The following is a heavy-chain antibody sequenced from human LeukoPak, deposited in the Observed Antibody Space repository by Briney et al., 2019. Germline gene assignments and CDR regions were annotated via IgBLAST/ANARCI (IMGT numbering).Heavy chain of an antibody. Sequence: SQTLSLTCTVSGGSISSGSYYWSWIRQPAGKGLEWIGRIYTSGSTYYNPSLKSRVTISVDTSKNQFSLKLSSVTAADTAVYYCARATTGFDWPLKKRPFDYWGQGTLVTVSS. CDR3: ARATTGFDWPLKKRPFDY. D-gene: IGHD3-9*01. J-gene: IGHJ4*02. CDR1: GGSISSGSYY. V-gene: IGHV4-61*02. CDR2: IYTSGST.